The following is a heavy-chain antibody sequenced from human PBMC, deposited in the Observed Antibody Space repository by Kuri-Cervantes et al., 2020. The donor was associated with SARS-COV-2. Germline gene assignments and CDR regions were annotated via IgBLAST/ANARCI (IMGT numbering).Heavy chain of an antibody. D-gene: IGHD1-26*01. CDR3: ARDRVGALHNDAFDI. J-gene: IGHJ3*02. CDR1: GGSISSYY. Sequence: SETLSLTCTVSGGSISSYYWSWIRQPPGKGLEWIGYIYYSGSTNYNPSLKSRVTISVDTSKNQFSLKLSSVTAADTAVYYCARDRVGALHNDAFDIWGQGTMVTVSS. CDR2: IYYSGST. V-gene: IGHV4-59*01.